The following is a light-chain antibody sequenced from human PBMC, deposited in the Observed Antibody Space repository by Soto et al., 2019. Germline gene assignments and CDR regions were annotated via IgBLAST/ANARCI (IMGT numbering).Light chain of an antibody. CDR2: DVS. CDR1: SSDVGGSDH. V-gene: IGLV2-14*03. J-gene: IGLJ1*01. CDR3: NSYTSSTTYV. Sequence: QSVLTQPASVSGCPGQSITVSCTGTSSDVGGSDHVNWYQQHPGKAPKLMIFDVSNRPSGVSTRFSGSKSGNAASLTISGLQAEDEADYYCNSYTSSTTYVLGTGTKVTVL.